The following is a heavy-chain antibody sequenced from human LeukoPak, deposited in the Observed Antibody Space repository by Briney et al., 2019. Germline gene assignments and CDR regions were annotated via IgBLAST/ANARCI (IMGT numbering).Heavy chain of an antibody. CDR3: ARVAPGGINWFDP. V-gene: IGHV4-39*07. Sequence: SETLSLTCTVSGGSISSSSYYWGWIRQPPGKGLEWIGSIYYSGSTYYNPSLKSRVTISVDTSKNQFSLKLSSVTAADTAVYYCARVAPGGINWFDPWGQGTLVTVSS. J-gene: IGHJ5*02. D-gene: IGHD3-16*01. CDR1: GGSISSSSYY. CDR2: IYYSGST.